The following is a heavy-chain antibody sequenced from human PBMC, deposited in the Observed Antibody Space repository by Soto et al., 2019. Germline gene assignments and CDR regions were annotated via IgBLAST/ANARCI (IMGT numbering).Heavy chain of an antibody. CDR1: GGSFSGYY. Sequence: SETLSLTCAVYGGSFSGYYWSWIRQPPGKGLEWIGEINHSGSTNYNPSLKSRVTISVDTSKNQFSLKLSSVTAADTAVYYCARGTPAGYSYGYGYYYYYMDVWGKGTTVTVSS. CDR2: INHSGST. D-gene: IGHD5-18*01. CDR3: ARGTPAGYSYGYGYYYYYMDV. V-gene: IGHV4-34*01. J-gene: IGHJ6*03.